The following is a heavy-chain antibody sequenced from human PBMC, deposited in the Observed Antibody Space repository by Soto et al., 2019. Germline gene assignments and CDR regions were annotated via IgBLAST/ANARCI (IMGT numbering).Heavy chain of an antibody. CDR1: GYTFTSYA. CDR3: ALAYYYDSSGYSGDAFDI. CDR2: INAGNGNT. J-gene: IGHJ3*02. D-gene: IGHD3-22*01. Sequence: ASVMVSCKASGYTFTSYAMHWVRQAPGQRLEWMGWINAGNGNTKYSQKFQGRVTITRDTSASTAYMELSSLRSEDTAVYYCALAYYYDSSGYSGDAFDIWGQGTMVTVSS. V-gene: IGHV1-3*01.